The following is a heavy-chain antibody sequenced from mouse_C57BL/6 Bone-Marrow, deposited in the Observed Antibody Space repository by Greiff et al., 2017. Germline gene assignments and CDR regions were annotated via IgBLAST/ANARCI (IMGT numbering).Heavy chain of an antibody. V-gene: IGHV1-54*01. CDR2: INPGSGGT. D-gene: IGHD1-1*01. J-gene: IGHJ2*01. CDR1: GYAFTNYL. Sequence: QVQLQQSGAELVRPGTSVKVSCKASGYAFTNYLIEWVKQRPGQGLEWIGVINPGSGGTNYNEKFKGKATLTADKSSSTAYMQLSSLTSEDSAVYFCARITSEGYWGQGTTLTVSS. CDR3: ARITSEGY.